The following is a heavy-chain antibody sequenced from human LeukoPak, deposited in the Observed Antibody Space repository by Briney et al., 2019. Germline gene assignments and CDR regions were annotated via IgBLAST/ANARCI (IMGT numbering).Heavy chain of an antibody. CDR3: ARAYPPLRAAAAGDQ. Sequence: GGSLRLSCTASGFTFSDCDMSWVRQAPGKGLEWVSSISYRSSPIYYADSVKGRFTISRDNAKNSLYLQMDSLRAGDTAVYYCARAYPPLRAAAAGDQWGQGTLVTVSS. CDR1: GFTFSDCD. CDR2: ISYRSSPI. V-gene: IGHV3-21*01. J-gene: IGHJ4*02. D-gene: IGHD6-13*01.